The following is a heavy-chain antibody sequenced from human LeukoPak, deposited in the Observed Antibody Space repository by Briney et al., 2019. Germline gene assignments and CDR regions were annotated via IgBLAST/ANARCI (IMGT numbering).Heavy chain of an antibody. CDR2: ISYDGSNK. Sequence: GRSLRLSCAASGFTFSSYGMHWVRQAPGKGLEWVAVISYDGSNKYYADSVKGRFTISRDNSKNTLYLQMNSLRAEDTAVYYCAKGREGYSYGYAFDYWGQGTLVTVSS. D-gene: IGHD5-18*01. V-gene: IGHV3-30*18. CDR1: GFTFSSYG. CDR3: AKGREGYSYGYAFDY. J-gene: IGHJ4*02.